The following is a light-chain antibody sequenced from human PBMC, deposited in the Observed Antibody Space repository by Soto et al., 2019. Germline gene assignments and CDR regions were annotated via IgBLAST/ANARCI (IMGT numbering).Light chain of an antibody. CDR2: EVN. CDR3: SSSAGTKNMV. Sequence: QSVLTQPPSASGSPGQSVTISCTGTSSDVGASNYVSWYQQHPGKAPKLMISEVNKRPSGVPDRFSGSKSGNTASLTVSGLQAEDEADYYCSSSAGTKNMVFGGGTQLTVL. V-gene: IGLV2-8*01. CDR1: SSDVGASNY. J-gene: IGLJ2*01.